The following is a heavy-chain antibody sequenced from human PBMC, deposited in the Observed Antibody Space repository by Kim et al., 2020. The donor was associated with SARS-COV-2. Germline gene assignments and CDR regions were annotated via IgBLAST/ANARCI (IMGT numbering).Heavy chain of an antibody. CDR2: GSEK. J-gene: IGHJ4*02. V-gene: IGHV3-7*03. Sequence: GSEKYYVDSVKGRFTISRDNAKNSLYLQMNSLRAEDTAIYYCATGFTAIYWGQGTLVTVSS. D-gene: IGHD5-18*01. CDR3: ATGFTAIY.